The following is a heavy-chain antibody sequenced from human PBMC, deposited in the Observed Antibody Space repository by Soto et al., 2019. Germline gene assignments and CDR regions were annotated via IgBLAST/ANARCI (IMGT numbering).Heavy chain of an antibody. J-gene: IGHJ6*02. Sequence: PSETLSLTCTVSGGSISSSSYYWGWIRQPPGKGLQWIGRIYYSGSTYYNQSLNSRVTISIDTAKDQFSLKLRSVSVADTAVYYCASHRYDFWSGYFGYYYYGMDAWGQGTTVTVSS. CDR3: ASHRYDFWSGYFGYYYYGMDA. CDR1: GGSISSSSYY. CDR2: IYYSGST. D-gene: IGHD3-3*01. V-gene: IGHV4-39*01.